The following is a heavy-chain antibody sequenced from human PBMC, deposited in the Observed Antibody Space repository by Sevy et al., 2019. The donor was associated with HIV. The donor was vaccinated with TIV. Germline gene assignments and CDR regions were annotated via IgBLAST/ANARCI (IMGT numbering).Heavy chain of an antibody. CDR1: GFTFSSYE. J-gene: IGHJ5*02. CDR2: ITGGGTNS. V-gene: IGHV3-48*03. Sequence: GGSLRLSCAASGFTFSSYEMNWVRQAPGKGLEWVSYITGGGTNSYYGDSVKGRFTISRDNAKNSLYLQMNSLGVEDTAIYYCARSGGAYDTGFDPWGQGALVTVSS. CDR3: ARSGGAYDTGFDP. D-gene: IGHD3-22*01.